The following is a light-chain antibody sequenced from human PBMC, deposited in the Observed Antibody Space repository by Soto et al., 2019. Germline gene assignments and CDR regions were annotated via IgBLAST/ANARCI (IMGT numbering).Light chain of an antibody. J-gene: IGKJ2*01. CDR1: QNIRSS. CDR2: DAS. Sequence: EIVMTQSPASLSASPGERVTLSCRASQNIRSSLAWYQQRPGQAPRLLIYDASTRATGIPPRFSGGGSGTEFTVTISSLQSEDFAIYYRQQYDIWPPYTFGQGTKVDIK. V-gene: IGKV3-15*01. CDR3: QQYDIWPPYT.